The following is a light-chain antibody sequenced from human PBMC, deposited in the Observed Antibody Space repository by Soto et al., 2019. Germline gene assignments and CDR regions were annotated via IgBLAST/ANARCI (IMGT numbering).Light chain of an antibody. CDR3: QQSSGIPYT. CDR1: QTISTY. J-gene: IGKJ2*01. V-gene: IGKV1-39*01. CDR2: AAS. Sequence: DIQMTQSPSSLSASVGDRVTITCRASQTISTYLNWYQQNPGKAPKLLIYAASSLQSGVTSRFSGRGSGTDFTLNISSLQPEDFATYYCQQSSGIPYTFGQGTKLEIK.